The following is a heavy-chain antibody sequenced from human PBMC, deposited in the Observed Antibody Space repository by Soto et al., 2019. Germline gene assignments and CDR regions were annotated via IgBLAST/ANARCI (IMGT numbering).Heavy chain of an antibody. CDR3: ARPTRYGDYESSFDY. V-gene: IGHV4-39*01. D-gene: IGHD4-17*01. Sequence: SETLSLTCTVSGGSISSSSYYWGWIRQPPGKGLEWIGSIYYSGSTYYNPSLKSRVTISVDTSKNQFSLKLSSVTAADTAVYYCARPTRYGDYESSFDYWGQGTLVTVS. J-gene: IGHJ4*02. CDR2: IYYSGST. CDR1: GGSISSSSYY.